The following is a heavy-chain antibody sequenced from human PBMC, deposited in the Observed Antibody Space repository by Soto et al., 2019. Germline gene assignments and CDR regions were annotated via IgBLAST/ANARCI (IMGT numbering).Heavy chain of an antibody. D-gene: IGHD1-7*01. J-gene: IGHJ5*02. CDR1: GFTFSSYG. V-gene: IGHV3-33*01. CDR2: IWYDGSNK. CDR3: ARVGEGVNYGSSWFDP. Sequence: QVQLVESGGGVVQPGRSLRLSCAASGFTFSSYGMHWVRQAPGKGLEWVAVIWYDGSNKYYADSVKGRFTISRDNSKNTLYLQMNSLRAEDTAVYYCARVGEGVNYGSSWFDPWGQGTLVTVSS.